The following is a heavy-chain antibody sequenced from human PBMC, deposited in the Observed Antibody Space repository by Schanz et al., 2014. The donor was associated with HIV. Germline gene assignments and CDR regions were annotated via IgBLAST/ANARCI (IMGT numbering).Heavy chain of an antibody. J-gene: IGHJ6*02. CDR1: GGSFSNYA. V-gene: IGHV1-69*13. D-gene: IGHD6-19*01. Sequence: QVQLVQSGAEVKKPGASVKVSCKASGGSFSNYAISWVRQAPGQGLEWMGGIVPVFGTTNYAQKFQGRLTITADESTSTAYMELSSLRSEDTAVYYCARCYSSPMDGLDVWGQGTTVTVSS. CDR2: IVPVFGTT. CDR3: ARCYSSPMDGLDV.